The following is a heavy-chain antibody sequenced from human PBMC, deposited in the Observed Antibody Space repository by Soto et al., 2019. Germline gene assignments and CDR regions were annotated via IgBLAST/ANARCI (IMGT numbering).Heavy chain of an antibody. J-gene: IGHJ3*02. CDR2: ISSSSSYI. D-gene: IGHD6-13*01. CDR3: ARSVKIAATGPFDI. Sequence: EVQLVESGGGLVKPGGSLRLSCAASGFTFSSYSINRVRQAPGKGLEWVSSISSSSSYIYYADSVKGRFTISRDNAKNSLYLQMNSLRAEDTAVYYCARSVKIAATGPFDIWGQGTMVTVSS. V-gene: IGHV3-21*01. CDR1: GFTFSSYS.